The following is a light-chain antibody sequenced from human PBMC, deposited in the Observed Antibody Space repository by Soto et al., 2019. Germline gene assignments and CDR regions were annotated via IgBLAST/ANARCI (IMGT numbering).Light chain of an antibody. Sequence: DIQLTQSPSFLSASVGDRVTIACRASQAISSYLAWYQQRPGQAPKLLIFAASTLQSGVPSRFSGSGSATEFTLTISSLQPEDCATYYCQQFCSYSPWTFCQGTRVEIK. CDR1: QAISSY. J-gene: IGKJ1*01. CDR3: QQFCSYSPWT. V-gene: IGKV1-9*01. CDR2: AAS.